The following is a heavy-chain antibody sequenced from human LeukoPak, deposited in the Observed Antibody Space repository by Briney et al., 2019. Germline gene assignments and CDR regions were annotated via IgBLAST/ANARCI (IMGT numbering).Heavy chain of an antibody. Sequence: GGSLRLSCAAPGFTFNNYAMSWVRQAPGKGLEWVSFIVGSGGGTSYADSVKGRFTISRDNSKNTLYLQMNSLRAEDTAVYYCAKGGRGFGELLGYWGQGTLVTVSS. J-gene: IGHJ4*02. CDR1: GFTFNNYA. D-gene: IGHD3-10*01. CDR3: AKGGRGFGELLGY. CDR2: IVGSGGGT. V-gene: IGHV3-23*01.